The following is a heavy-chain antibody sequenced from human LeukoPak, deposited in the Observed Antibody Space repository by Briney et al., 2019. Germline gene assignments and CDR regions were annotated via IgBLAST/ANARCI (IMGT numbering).Heavy chain of an antibody. V-gene: IGHV3-53*01. CDR2: IYSGGST. CDR1: GFTLSSNY. D-gene: IGHD3-22*01. J-gene: IGHJ4*02. CDR3: ASHKNYYDGSGYYYSLDY. Sequence: GGSLRLSCAASGFTLSSNYMSWVRQAPWKGLEWVSVIYSGGSTYYADSVKGRFTISKDNSKTTLYLQMKSQRAENTAVYYCASHKNYYDGSGYYYSLDYWGQGTLVTVSS.